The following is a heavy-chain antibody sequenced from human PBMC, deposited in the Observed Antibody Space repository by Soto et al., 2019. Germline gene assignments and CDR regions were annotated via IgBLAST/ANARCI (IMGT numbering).Heavy chain of an antibody. J-gene: IGHJ4*02. Sequence: SVKVSCKASGGTFSSYAISWVRQAPGQGLEWMGGIIPIFGTANYAQKFQGRVTIIADKSTSTAYMELSSLRSEDTAVYYCASVVTATLPFDYWGQGTLVTVSS. V-gene: IGHV1-69*06. CDR2: IIPIFGTA. CDR1: GGTFSSYA. CDR3: ASVVTATLPFDY. D-gene: IGHD2-21*02.